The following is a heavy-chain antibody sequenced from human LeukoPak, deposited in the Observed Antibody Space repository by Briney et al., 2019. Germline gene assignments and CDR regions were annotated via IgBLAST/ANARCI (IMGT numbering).Heavy chain of an antibody. D-gene: IGHD4-23*01. J-gene: IGHJ4*02. CDR3: ARHWVVTLNY. CDR1: GGSISNSSYY. Sequence: SETLSLTCIVSGGSISNSSYYWGWIRQPPGKGLEWIGSIYYSGSAYYNPSLKSRVTISVDTSKNQFSLKLTSVTAADTAVYYCARHWVVTLNYWGQGTLVTVSS. CDR2: IYYSGSA. V-gene: IGHV4-39*01.